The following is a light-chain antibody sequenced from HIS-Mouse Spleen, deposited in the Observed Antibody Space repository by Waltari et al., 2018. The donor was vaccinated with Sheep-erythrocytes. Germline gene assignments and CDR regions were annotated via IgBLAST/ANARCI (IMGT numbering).Light chain of an antibody. CDR3: CSYAGSSIWV. J-gene: IGLJ3*02. CDR1: SSDVGSYNL. V-gene: IGLV2-23*01. CDR2: EGS. Sequence: HSALHQPASVSGVSGQSITISCTGTSSDVGSYNLVWGYQQHPGKAPKLIIYEGSKRPSGVSNLFSGSKSGNTASRAISGLQAEDEADYYCCSYAGSSIWVFGGLIKLTVL.